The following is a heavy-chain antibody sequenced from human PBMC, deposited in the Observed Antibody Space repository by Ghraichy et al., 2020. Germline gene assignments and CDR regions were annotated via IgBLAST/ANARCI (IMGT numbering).Heavy chain of an antibody. CDR2: ISHTGSPI. CDR3: ASQYSFDSRGFDF. D-gene: IGHD3-22*01. Sequence: GGSLRLSCAASGFTFSSYTINWVRQAPGKGLEWVSYISHTGSPIYYAGSVKGRFTISRDNAKNSVYLQMNSLRDGDTAGYYCASQYSFDSRGFDFWGQGALVTVAS. J-gene: IGHJ4*02. V-gene: IGHV3-48*02. CDR1: GFTFSSYT.